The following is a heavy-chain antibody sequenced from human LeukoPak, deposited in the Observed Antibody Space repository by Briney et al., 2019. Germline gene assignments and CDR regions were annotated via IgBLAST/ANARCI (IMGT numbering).Heavy chain of an antibody. CDR3: ATDGRSSGWYGFDY. CDR2: ITSPVGRI. CDR1: GFTFSTYS. Sequence: SGGSLRLSCAASGFTFSTYSMNWVRQAPGKGLEWVSSITSPVGRIYYADSLKGRITISRDNARSTLYLQMNSLRAEDTAVYYCATDGRSSGWYGFDYWSQGILVTVSS. V-gene: IGHV3-21*01. J-gene: IGHJ4*02. D-gene: IGHD6-19*01.